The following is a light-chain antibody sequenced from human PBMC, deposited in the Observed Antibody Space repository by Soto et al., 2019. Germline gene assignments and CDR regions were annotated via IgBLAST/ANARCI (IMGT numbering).Light chain of an antibody. V-gene: IGKV1-5*03. CDR3: QPYKTYPWT. Sequence: DIQMTQSPSTLSASAGDRVTITCRASQSISSWLAWYQQKPGKAPKLLIHKASTLESGVPSRFSGTESGTESTLTISSRKYHDFATFYFQPYKTYPWTFGQGTNVEIK. CDR1: QSISSW. J-gene: IGKJ1*01. CDR2: KAS.